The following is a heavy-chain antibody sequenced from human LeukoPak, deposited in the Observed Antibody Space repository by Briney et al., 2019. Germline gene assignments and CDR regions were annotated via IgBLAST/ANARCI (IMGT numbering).Heavy chain of an antibody. CDR2: IHYSGST. J-gene: IGHJ4*02. V-gene: IGHV4-59*01. CDR3: ARENGGEDY. CDR1: GGSISTYY. D-gene: IGHD2-21*01. Sequence: SETLSLTCTVSGGSISTYYWSWIRQPPGKGLEWIGYIHYSGSTNYNPSLKSRVTISVDTSKNQFSLKLSSVTAADTAVYYCARENGGEDYWGQGTLVTVSS.